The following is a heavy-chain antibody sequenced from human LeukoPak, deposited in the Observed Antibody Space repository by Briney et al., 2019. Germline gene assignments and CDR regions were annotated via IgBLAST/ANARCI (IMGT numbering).Heavy chain of an antibody. CDR3: ARVPTEIVVAPFDY. CDR2: ISSNGGST. CDR1: GFTVSSNY. J-gene: IGHJ4*02. D-gene: IGHD3-22*01. V-gene: IGHV3-64*01. Sequence: GGSLRLSCAASGFTVSSNYMSWVRQAPGKGLEYVSAISSNGGSTYYANSVKGRFTISRDNSKNTLYLQMGSLRAEDMAVYYCARVPTEIVVAPFDYWGQGTLVTVSS.